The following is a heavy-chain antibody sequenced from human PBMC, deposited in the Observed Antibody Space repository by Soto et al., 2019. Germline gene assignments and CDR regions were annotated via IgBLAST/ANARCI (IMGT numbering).Heavy chain of an antibody. Sequence: QLQLQESGPGLVKPSETLSLTCTVSGGSISSSSSYWGWIRQPPGKGLEWIGSIYYSGSTYYNPSLKSRVTISVDTSKNQFSLKLSSVIAADTAVYYCVRHVLVPAAIGGMDVWGQGTTVTVSS. D-gene: IGHD2-2*02. CDR1: GGSISSSSSY. V-gene: IGHV4-39*01. CDR2: IYYSGST. J-gene: IGHJ6*02. CDR3: VRHVLVPAAIGGMDV.